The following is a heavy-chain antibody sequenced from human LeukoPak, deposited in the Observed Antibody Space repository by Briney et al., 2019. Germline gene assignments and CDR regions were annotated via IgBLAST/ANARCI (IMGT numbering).Heavy chain of an antibody. CDR1: GFTFSDYY. Sequence: GSLRLSCAASGFTFSDYYWGWIRQPPGKGLEWIASIYYSGTTYYNPSLKSRVTISVDTSKNQFSLKLSSVTAADTAVYYCARQTEDDYDILTGYYYYYMDVWGKGTTVTISS. CDR2: IYYSGTT. J-gene: IGHJ6*03. D-gene: IGHD3-9*01. V-gene: IGHV4-39*01. CDR3: ARQTEDDYDILTGYYYYYMDV.